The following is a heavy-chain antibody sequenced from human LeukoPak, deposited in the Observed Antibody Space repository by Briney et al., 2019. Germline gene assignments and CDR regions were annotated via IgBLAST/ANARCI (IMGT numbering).Heavy chain of an antibody. CDR2: INWNGGST. CDR1: GFTFSSYG. CDR3: ARSPVSYYYYYMDV. Sequence: GGSLRLSCAASGFTFSSYGMSWVRQAPGKGLEWVSGINWNGGSTGYADSVKGRFTISRDNAKNSLYLQMNSLRAEDTALYYCARSPVSYYYYYMDVWGKGTTVTVSS. V-gene: IGHV3-20*04. J-gene: IGHJ6*03.